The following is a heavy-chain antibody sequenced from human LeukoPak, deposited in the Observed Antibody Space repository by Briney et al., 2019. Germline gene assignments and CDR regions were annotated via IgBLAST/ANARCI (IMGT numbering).Heavy chain of an antibody. J-gene: IGHJ6*02. V-gene: IGHV3-23*01. CDR1: GFTFSSYA. D-gene: IGHD6-13*01. CDR2: ISGSGGST. CDR3: AKGIAAAGPYYYYGMDV. Sequence: QLGGSLRLSCAASGFTFSSYAMSWVRQAPGKGLEWVSAISGSGGSTYYADSVKGRFTISRDNAKNSLYLQMNSLRAEDTALYYCAKGIAAAGPYYYYGMDVWGQGTTVTVSS.